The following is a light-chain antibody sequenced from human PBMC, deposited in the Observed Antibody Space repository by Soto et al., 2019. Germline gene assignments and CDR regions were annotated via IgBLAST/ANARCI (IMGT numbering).Light chain of an antibody. V-gene: IGKV3-20*01. J-gene: IGKJ5*01. CDR3: QQYSSSPSIP. CDR2: GAS. Sequence: DISLSQSPGTLSLSPGERATLSCRASQSVSSGYLAWYQQKPGQAPRLLIYGASTRATGIPDRFSGSGSGTDFTLTISRLEPEDFAMYYCQQYSSSPSIPFGQGTRLEVK. CDR1: QSVSSGY.